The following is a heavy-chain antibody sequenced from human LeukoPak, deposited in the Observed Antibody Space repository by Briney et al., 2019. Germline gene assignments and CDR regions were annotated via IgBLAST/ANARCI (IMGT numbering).Heavy chain of an antibody. CDR1: GFTFSSYG. CDR3: AKERPLWFGGDY. J-gene: IGHJ4*02. V-gene: IGHV3-30*18. D-gene: IGHD3-10*01. CDR2: ISSDGTNK. Sequence: PGGSLRLSCAASGFTFSSYGMHWVRQAPGKGLEWVAVISSDGTNKYYADSVKGRFTISRDNSKNTLYLQMNSLRAEDTAVYYCAKERPLWFGGDYWGQGTLVTVSS.